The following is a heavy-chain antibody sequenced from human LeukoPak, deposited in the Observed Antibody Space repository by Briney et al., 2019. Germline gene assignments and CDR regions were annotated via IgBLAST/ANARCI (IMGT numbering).Heavy chain of an antibody. D-gene: IGHD1-26*01. CDR1: AFSLSTYI. CDR2: ISVSGTI. Sequence: GGSLRLSCAASAFSLSTYIMNWVRQTPGKGLGWLSHISVSGTIHYADSVKGRFSISRDNGRNSVSLQMNRLSVGDTGVYFCATAPRGASDYIDVWGRGTTVSVSS. V-gene: IGHV3-48*01. J-gene: IGHJ6*03. CDR3: ATAPRGASDYIDV.